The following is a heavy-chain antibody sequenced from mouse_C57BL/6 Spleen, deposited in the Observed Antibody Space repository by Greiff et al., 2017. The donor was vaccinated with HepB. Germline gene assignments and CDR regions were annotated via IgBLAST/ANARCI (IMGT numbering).Heavy chain of an antibody. CDR2: IYPGDGDT. CDR1: GYAFSSSW. CDR3: ARLSLTGSYYFDY. Sequence: QVHVKQSGPELVKPGASVKISCKASGYAFSSSWMNWVKQRPGKGLEWIGRIYPGDGDTNYNGKFKGKATLTADKSSSTAYMQLSSLTSEDSAVYFCARLSLTGSYYFDYWGQGTTLTVSS. J-gene: IGHJ2*01. V-gene: IGHV1-82*01. D-gene: IGHD4-1*01.